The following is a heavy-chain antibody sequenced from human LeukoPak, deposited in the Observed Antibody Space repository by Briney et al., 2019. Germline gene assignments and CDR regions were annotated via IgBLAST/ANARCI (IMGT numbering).Heavy chain of an antibody. CDR2: ISWNSGSI. Sequence: LAGGSLRLSCAASGFTFSNYAMHWVRQAPGKGLEWVSGISWNSGSIGYADSVKGRFTISRDNAKNSPYLQMNSLRAEDTALYYCAKDNVEMALDYWGQGTLVTVSS. CDR1: GFTFSNYA. CDR3: AKDNVEMALDY. D-gene: IGHD5-24*01. J-gene: IGHJ4*02. V-gene: IGHV3-9*01.